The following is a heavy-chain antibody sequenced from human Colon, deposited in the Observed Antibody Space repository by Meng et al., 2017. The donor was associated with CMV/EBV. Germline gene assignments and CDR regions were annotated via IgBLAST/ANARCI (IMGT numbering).Heavy chain of an antibody. J-gene: IGHJ4*02. Sequence: GESLKISCAASGFTFSSYWMSWVRQAPGKGLEWVANIKEDGSETHYVDSVKGRFTISRDNAKNSLYLQMNSLRGEDTAVYYCARNRLECGGDCYFGDHWGQGTLVTVSS. CDR1: GFTFSSYW. CDR2: IKEDGSET. CDR3: ARNRLECGGDCYFGDH. V-gene: IGHV3-7*01. D-gene: IGHD2-21*02.